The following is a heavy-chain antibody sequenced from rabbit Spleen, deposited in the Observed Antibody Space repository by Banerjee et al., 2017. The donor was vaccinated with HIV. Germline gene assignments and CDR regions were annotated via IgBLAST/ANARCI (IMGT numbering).Heavy chain of an antibody. CDR1: GLSFSSRYW. CDR3: ARGTAAGYGAYGYEAFNL. J-gene: IGHJ4*01. Sequence: QEQLEESGGDLVKPEGSLTLTCTASGLSFSSRYWICWVRQAPGKGLEWIACTVTGSSTNTYYATWAKGRFTISKTSSTTMTLQMTSLTAADTATYFCARGTAAGYGAYGYEAFNLWGPGTLVTVS. V-gene: IGHV1S45*01. CDR2: TVTGSSTNT. D-gene: IGHD3-1*01.